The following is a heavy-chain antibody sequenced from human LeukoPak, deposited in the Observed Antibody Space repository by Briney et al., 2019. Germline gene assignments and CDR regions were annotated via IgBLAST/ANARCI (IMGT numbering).Heavy chain of an antibody. CDR2: ISAYNGHT. J-gene: IGHJ4*02. V-gene: IGHV1-18*01. Sequence: ASVKVSCKASGYTFTSYGISWVRQAPGQGLEWMGWISAYNGHTQYAQKFQGRVTITADKSTSTAYMELSSLRSEDTAVYYCAIMVRGVNDYWGQGTLVTVSS. D-gene: IGHD3-10*01. CDR3: AIMVRGVNDY. CDR1: GYTFTSYG.